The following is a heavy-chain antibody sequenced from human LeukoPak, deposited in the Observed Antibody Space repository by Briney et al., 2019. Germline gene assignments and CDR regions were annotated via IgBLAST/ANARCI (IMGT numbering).Heavy chain of an antibody. Sequence: GESLKISCKGSGYSFSSYWIVWVRQMPGKGLEWMGIIYPGDSDTRYSPSFQGQVTISADKSISTAYLQWSSLKASDTAMYYCARHYYGGNSGGGVYYYMDVWGKGTTVTISS. V-gene: IGHV5-51*01. CDR3: ARHYYGGNSGGGVYYYMDV. CDR2: IYPGDSDT. D-gene: IGHD4-23*01. J-gene: IGHJ6*03. CDR1: GYSFSSYW.